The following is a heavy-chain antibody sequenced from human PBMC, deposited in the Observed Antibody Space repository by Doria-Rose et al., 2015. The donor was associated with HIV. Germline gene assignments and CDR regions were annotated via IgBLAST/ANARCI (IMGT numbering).Heavy chain of an antibody. J-gene: IGHJ4*02. CDR3: ATGVTLDY. V-gene: IGHV3-21*01. D-gene: IGHD3-10*01. CDR2: ISSTGAYI. Sequence: VQLVQSGGGLVRPGGSLRLSCATSGFTFSSHRINWVRQAPGKGLEWVSSISSTGAYINYADSVRGRFTISRGNARNSLYLQMDSLRAEDTAIYYCATGVTLDYWGQGTLVTVSS. CDR1: GFTFSSHR.